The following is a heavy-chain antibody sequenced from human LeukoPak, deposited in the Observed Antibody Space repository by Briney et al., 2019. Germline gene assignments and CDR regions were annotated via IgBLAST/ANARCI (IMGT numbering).Heavy chain of an antibody. CDR2: ISSSGTTI. Sequence: GGSLRLSCAASGFTFSDYYMNWIRQAPGKGLEWVSYISSSGTTIYYADSVKGRFTISRDNAKNSLYLQMNSLRAEDTAVYYCAKANWSWGSGWSNYYFDYWGQGTLVTVSS. D-gene: IGHD6-19*01. CDR3: AKANWSWGSGWSNYYFDY. CDR1: GFTFSDYY. V-gene: IGHV3-11*01. J-gene: IGHJ4*02.